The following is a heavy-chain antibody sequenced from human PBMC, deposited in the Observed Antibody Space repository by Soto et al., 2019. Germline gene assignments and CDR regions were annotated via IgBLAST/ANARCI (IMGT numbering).Heavy chain of an antibody. CDR1: GGSISSYY. Sequence: SETLSLTCTVSGGSISSYYWSWIRQPPGKGLEWIGYIYYTGSTVYDPPFKSRVTISVDTSKNQFSLKLNSVTAADTAVYYCARDLWGYCGTDCYPLDVWGQGTTVTVSS. CDR3: ARDLWGYCGTDCYPLDV. CDR2: IYYTGST. J-gene: IGHJ6*02. D-gene: IGHD2-21*02. V-gene: IGHV4-59*01.